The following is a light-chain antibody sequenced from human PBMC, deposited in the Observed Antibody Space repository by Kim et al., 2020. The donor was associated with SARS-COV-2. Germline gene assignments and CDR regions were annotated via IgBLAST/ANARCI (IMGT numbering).Light chain of an antibody. CDR1: SSDVGGYKY. Sequence: QSALTQPASVSGSPGQSITISCTGTSSDVGGYKYVSWYQQHPGEAPKLMIYDVSNRPSGVSNRFSGSRSGNTASLTISGLQAEDEADYYCCSFTSRRTYVFGTGTKVTVL. J-gene: IGLJ1*01. CDR3: CSFTSRRTYV. V-gene: IGLV2-14*03. CDR2: DVS.